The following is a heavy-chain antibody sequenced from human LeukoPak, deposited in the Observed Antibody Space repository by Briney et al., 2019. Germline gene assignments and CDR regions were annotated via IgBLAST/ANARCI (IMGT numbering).Heavy chain of an antibody. CDR2: ISGNGGST. J-gene: IGHJ4*02. V-gene: IGHV3-23*01. Sequence: GGSLRLSCAASGVTLSTYAMSWVRQAPGKGLEWVSAISGNGGSTYYADSVKGRFTISRDNSKNTLYLQMNSLRAEDTAVYYCAKKSQAAAGPSYFDYWGQGTLVTVSS. CDR1: GVTLSTYA. CDR3: AKKSQAAAGPSYFDY. D-gene: IGHD6-13*01.